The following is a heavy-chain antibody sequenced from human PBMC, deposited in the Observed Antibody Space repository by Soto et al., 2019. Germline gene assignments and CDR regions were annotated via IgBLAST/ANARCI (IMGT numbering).Heavy chain of an antibody. Sequence: QVQLQESGPGLVKPSQTLSLTCTVSGGSISSGGYYWRWIRQHPGKGLEWIGYIYYSGSTYYNPSLKSRVTISVDTSKNQFSLKLSSVTAADTAVYYCARGRFLEWLLFPDAFDIWGQGTMVTVSS. D-gene: IGHD3-3*01. J-gene: IGHJ3*02. V-gene: IGHV4-31*03. CDR3: ARGRFLEWLLFPDAFDI. CDR2: IYYSGST. CDR1: GGSISSGGYY.